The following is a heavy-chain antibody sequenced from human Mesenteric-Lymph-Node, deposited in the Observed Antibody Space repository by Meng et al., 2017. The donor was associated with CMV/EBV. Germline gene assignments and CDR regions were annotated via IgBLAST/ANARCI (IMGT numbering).Heavy chain of an antibody. CDR2: INQDGGDK. CDR1: GFTFSDYW. J-gene: IGHJ6*02. CDR3: ARDPSPIFGVVITPVYYGMDV. D-gene: IGHD3-3*01. Sequence: GESLKISCTASGFTFSDYWMSWVRQAPGTGLEWVANINQDGGDKYYVDSVEGRFTISRDNAKNSLYLQMNSLRAEDTAVYYCARDPSPIFGVVITPVYYGMDVWGQGTTVTVSS. V-gene: IGHV3-7*01.